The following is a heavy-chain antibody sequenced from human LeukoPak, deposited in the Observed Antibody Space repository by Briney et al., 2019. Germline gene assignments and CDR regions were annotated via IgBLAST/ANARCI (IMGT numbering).Heavy chain of an antibody. CDR3: ARGERFDY. V-gene: IGHV3-53*01. J-gene: IGHJ4*02. CDR1: GFTFSSYA. D-gene: IGHD1-1*01. Sequence: PGGSLRLSCSASGFTFSSYAMHWVRQAPGKGLEWVSVIYSGGSTYYADSVKGRFSISRDNSKNTLYMEMNSLRAEDTAVYYCARGERFDYWGQGTLVTVSS. CDR2: IYSGGST.